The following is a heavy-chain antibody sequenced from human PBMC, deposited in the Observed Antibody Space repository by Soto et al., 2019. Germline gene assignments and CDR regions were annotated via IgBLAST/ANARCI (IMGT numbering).Heavy chain of an antibody. Sequence: GGSLRLSCAASGFTFSSYGMHWVRQAPGKGLEWVAVISYDGSNKYYADSVKGRFTISRDNSKNTLYLQMNSLRAEDTAVYYCSIDRLNRRNCSGGSCSIFDYWGQGTLVTVSS. D-gene: IGHD2-15*01. V-gene: IGHV3-30*03. CDR2: ISYDGSNK. CDR1: GFTFSSYG. CDR3: SIDRLNRRNCSGGSCSIFDY. J-gene: IGHJ4*02.